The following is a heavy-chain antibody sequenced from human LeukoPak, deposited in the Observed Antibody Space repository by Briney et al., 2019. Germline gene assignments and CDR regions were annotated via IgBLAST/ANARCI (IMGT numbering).Heavy chain of an antibody. V-gene: IGHV4-59*01. J-gene: IGHJ5*02. D-gene: IGHD3-10*01. CDR2: IYYSGST. Sequence: SETLSLTCTVSGGSISSYYWSWIRQPPGKGLEWIGYIYYSGSTNYNPSLKSRVTISVDTSKNQFSLKLSSVTAADTAVYYCARAHPLWFGELSPPFDPWGQGTLVTVSS. CDR3: ARAHPLWFGELSPPFDP. CDR1: GGSISSYY.